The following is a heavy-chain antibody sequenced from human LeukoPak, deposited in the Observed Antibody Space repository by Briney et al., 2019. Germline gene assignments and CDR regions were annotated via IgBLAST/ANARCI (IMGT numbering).Heavy chain of an antibody. J-gene: IGHJ3*02. D-gene: IGHD1-26*01. Sequence: PSETLSLTCTVSGGSVRSYYWSWIRQPPGEGLEWIAYIHNTGSTNYNPSLKSRVTISLDTSKNEFSLKLTSVTAGDTAVYYCVRDWEGFNFDIWGQGTMVTVSS. CDR3: VRDWEGFNFDI. CDR2: IHNTGST. CDR1: GGSVRSYY. V-gene: IGHV4-59*02.